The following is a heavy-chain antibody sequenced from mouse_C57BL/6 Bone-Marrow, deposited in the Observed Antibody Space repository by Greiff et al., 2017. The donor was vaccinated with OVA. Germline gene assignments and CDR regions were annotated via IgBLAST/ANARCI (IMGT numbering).Heavy chain of an antibody. J-gene: IGHJ4*01. CDR2: ISNGGGST. V-gene: IGHV5-12*01. Sequence: EVQLVESGGGLVQPGGSLKLSCAASGFTFSDYYMYWVRQTPEKRLEWVAYISNGGGSTYYPDTVKGRFTISRDNAKNTLYLQMSRLKSEDTAMYYCARLITTVVATGYYAMDYWGQGTSVTVSS. CDR1: GFTFSDYY. CDR3: ARLITTVVATGYYAMDY. D-gene: IGHD1-1*01.